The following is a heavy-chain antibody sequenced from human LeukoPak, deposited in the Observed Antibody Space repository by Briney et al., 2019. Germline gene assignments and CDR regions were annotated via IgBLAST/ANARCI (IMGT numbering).Heavy chain of an antibody. J-gene: IGHJ4*02. V-gene: IGHV4-34*01. CDR3: TRQEVGTTMVY. D-gene: IGHD5-18*01. Sequence: PSETLSLTCAVYGGSFSGYYWSWIRQPPGKGLEWIGEINHSGSTNYNPSLKSRVTISVDTSKNQFSLKLSSVTAADTAVYYCTRQEVGTTMVYWGQGTLVTVSS. CDR1: GGSFSGYY. CDR2: INHSGST.